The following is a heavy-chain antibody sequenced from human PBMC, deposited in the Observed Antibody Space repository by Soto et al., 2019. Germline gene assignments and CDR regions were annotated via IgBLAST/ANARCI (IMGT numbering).Heavy chain of an antibody. V-gene: IGHV1-69*01. CDR1: GGTFSSYS. CDR2: IIPIFGTA. Sequence: QVQLVQSGAEVQKPGSSVKVSCKASGGTFSSYSINWVRQAPGQGLEWMGEIIPIFGTANYAQKFQGRVTITADEATSTAYMELSSLRSEDTAVYYCARDGGRHSGGIDYWGQGTVVTVSS. CDR3: ARDGGRHSGGIDY. D-gene: IGHD1-26*01. J-gene: IGHJ4*02.